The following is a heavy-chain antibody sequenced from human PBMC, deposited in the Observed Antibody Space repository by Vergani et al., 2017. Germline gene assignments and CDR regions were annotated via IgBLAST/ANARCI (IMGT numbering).Heavy chain of an antibody. J-gene: IGHJ6*03. CDR3: ARVNTETNGHLYYYYYMDV. V-gene: IGHV4-34*01. CDR2: IDHTGRP. Sequence: QVQLQQWGGGLLKPSETLSLTCVVNGGSFTSYHWTWIRQSPGEGLVWVGDIDHTGRPDYNPSLKSRLTLSVYKSQNQFSLTLNSVTATDTAIYFCARVNTETNGHLYYYYYMDVWGQGTAVTVS. D-gene: IGHD4-11*01. CDR1: GGSFTSYH.